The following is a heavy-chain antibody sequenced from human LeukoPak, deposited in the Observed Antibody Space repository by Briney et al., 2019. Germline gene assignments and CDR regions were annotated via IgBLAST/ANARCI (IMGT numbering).Heavy chain of an antibody. J-gene: IGHJ4*02. CDR2: IGSSDNII. V-gene: IGHV3-11*01. Sequence: GGSLRLSCAASGFTLNDYYMSWIRQPPGKGLEWVADIGSSDNIISYGASVRGRFTISRDIAKNSLYLHMNSLRADDTAVYYCAREIVAGAFDSWGQATLVTVS. D-gene: IGHD6-19*01. CDR1: GFTLNDYY. CDR3: AREIVAGAFDS.